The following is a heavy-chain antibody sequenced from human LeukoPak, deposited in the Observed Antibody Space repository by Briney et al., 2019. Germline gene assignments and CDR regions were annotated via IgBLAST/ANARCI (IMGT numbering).Heavy chain of an antibody. CDR3: ARLGGVDFWSGLNWFDP. V-gene: IGHV1-2*02. CDR2: INPNSGGT. D-gene: IGHD3-3*01. CDR1: GYTFTGYY. J-gene: IGHJ5*02. Sequence: GASVKVSCKASGYTFTGYYMHWVRQAPGQGLEWMGWINPNSGGTNYAQKFQGRVTMTRDTSISTAYMELSRLRSDDTAVYYCARLGGVDFWSGLNWFDPWGQGTLVTVSS.